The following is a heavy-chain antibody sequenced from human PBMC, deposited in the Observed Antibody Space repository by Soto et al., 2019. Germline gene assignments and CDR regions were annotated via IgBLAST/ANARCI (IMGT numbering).Heavy chain of an antibody. CDR3: AKGDYYDSSGALDY. J-gene: IGHJ4*02. CDR1: GFTFSSYA. Sequence: GGSLRLSCAASGFTFSSYAMSWVRQAPGKGLEWVSAISGSGGSTYYADSVKGRFTISRDNSKNTLYLQMNSLRAEDTAVYYCAKGDYYDSSGALDYWGQGTLVTVSS. CDR2: ISGSGGST. V-gene: IGHV3-23*01. D-gene: IGHD3-22*01.